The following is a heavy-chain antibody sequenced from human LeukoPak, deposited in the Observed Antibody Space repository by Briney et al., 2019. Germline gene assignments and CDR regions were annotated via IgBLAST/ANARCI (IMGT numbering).Heavy chain of an antibody. CDR1: GFTFSSYW. J-gene: IGHJ3*01. Sequence: GGSLRLSCAASGFTFSSYWMTWVRQAPGKGLEWVANIKQDGSEKYYVDSVKGRFTISRDNSKNSLYLQMNSLRAEDTALYYCAKDRGGSSQLGDAFDVWGHGTMVTVSS. CDR2: IKQDGSEK. V-gene: IGHV3-7*03. D-gene: IGHD2-15*01. CDR3: AKDRGGSSQLGDAFDV.